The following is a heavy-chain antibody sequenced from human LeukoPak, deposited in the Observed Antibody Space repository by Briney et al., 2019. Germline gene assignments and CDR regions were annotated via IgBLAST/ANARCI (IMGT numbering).Heavy chain of an antibody. CDR1: GYTFTGYY. CDR3: ARDGAITGIDLQSGDI. V-gene: IGHV1-2*02. CDR2: INPNSGGT. Sequence: ASVEVSCKASGYTFTGYYIHWVRQAPGQGLEWMGWINPNSGGTNYAQNFQGRVTMTRDTSISTAYMELSRVRSDDTAVYYCARDGAITGIDLQSGDIWGQGTMVTVS. D-gene: IGHD1-14*01. J-gene: IGHJ3*02.